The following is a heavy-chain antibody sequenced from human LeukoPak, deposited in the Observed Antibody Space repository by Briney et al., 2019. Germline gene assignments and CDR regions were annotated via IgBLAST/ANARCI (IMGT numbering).Heavy chain of an antibody. D-gene: IGHD5-18*01. V-gene: IGHV3-30*04. CDR1: RFTFSDYA. J-gene: IGHJ5*02. CDR2: ISYDESYK. Sequence: GGSLRLSCAASRFTFSDYAMYWVRQAPGKGLEWVAVISYDESYKYYGDSVKGRFTISRDNSKNTLYLQMNSLRTEDTAVYYCARGDSGHSSSCFDPWGQGTLVTVSS. CDR3: ARGDSGHSSSCFDP.